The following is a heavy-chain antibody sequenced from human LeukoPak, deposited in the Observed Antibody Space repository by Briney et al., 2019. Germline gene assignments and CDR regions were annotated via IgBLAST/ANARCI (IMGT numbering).Heavy chain of an antibody. D-gene: IGHD2-2*01. CDR2: ISSSGSTI. J-gene: IGHJ4*02. Sequence: GGSLRLSSAASGFTFSDYYMSWIRQAPGKGLEWVSYISSSGSTIYYADSVKGRFTISRDNAKNSLYLQMNSLRAEDTAVYYCARCGGVVVPAANHDYWGQGTLVTVSS. CDR1: GFTFSDYY. CDR3: ARCGGVVVPAANHDY. V-gene: IGHV3-11*01.